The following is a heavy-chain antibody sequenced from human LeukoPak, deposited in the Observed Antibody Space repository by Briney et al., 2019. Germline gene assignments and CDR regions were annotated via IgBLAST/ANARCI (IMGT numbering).Heavy chain of an antibody. CDR1: GFTFSTYS. Sequence: GGSLRLSCAVSGFTFSTYSMNWVRQAPGKGLEWVSSISTTGSHIYYSDSLRGRLTISRDNAKNSVYLQMNSLRAEDTAVYYCARGTTTVQREDAFDIWGQGTMVTVSS. CDR2: ISTTGSHI. V-gene: IGHV3-21*01. CDR3: ARGTTTVQREDAFDI. J-gene: IGHJ3*02. D-gene: IGHD1-26*01.